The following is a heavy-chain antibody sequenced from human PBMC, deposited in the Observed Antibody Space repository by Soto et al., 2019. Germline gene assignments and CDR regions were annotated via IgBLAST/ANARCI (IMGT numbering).Heavy chain of an antibody. CDR2: TYYRSRWYS. CDR3: ARGPPGFHSAFNF. Sequence: SQTLSLTCAISGDSVSSNGAAWNWIRQSPSRGLEWLGRTYYRSRWYSDYAPSVKSRITVNPDTSQNQFSLQLNSVTPEDTAIYCSARGPPGFHSAFNFWAQGTLVTVSS. CDR1: GDSVSSNGAA. D-gene: IGHD4-4*01. J-gene: IGHJ4*02. V-gene: IGHV6-1*01.